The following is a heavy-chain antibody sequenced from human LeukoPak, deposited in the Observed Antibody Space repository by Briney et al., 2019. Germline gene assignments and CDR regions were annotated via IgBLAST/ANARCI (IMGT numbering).Heavy chain of an antibody. J-gene: IGHJ4*02. Sequence: PGGSLRLSCAASGFTVSSNYMSWVRQAPGKGLEWVANMKQDGGEKYYVDSVKGRFTISRDNAKGSLYLQMNSLRAEDTAVYYCARDARVVLDYWGQGALVTVSS. CDR2: MKQDGGEK. CDR3: ARDARVVLDY. V-gene: IGHV3-7*01. CDR1: GFTVSSNY. D-gene: IGHD2-15*01.